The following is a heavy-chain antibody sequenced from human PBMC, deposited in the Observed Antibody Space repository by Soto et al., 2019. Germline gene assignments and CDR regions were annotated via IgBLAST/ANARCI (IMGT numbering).Heavy chain of an antibody. CDR3: ARDGTSHDFWSGYYKNPYYFDY. CDR2: ISAYNGNT. J-gene: IGHJ4*02. Sequence: GASVKVSCKASGYTFTSYGISWVRQAPGQGLEWMGWISAYNGNTNYAQKLQGRVTMTTDTSTSTAYMELRGLRSDDTAVYYCARDGTSHDFWSGYYKNPYYFDYWGQGTLVTVSS. CDR1: GYTFTSYG. V-gene: IGHV1-18*04. D-gene: IGHD3-3*01.